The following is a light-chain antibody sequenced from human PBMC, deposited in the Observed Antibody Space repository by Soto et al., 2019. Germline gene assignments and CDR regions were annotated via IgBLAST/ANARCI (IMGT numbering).Light chain of an antibody. J-gene: IGKJ3*01. CDR3: QQYYSSFT. CDR2: DAS. Sequence: EIVLTQSPATLSLSPGERATLSCRASQSVSSYLAWYQQKPGQAPRLLIYDASNRATGIPARCSGSGSGTDFTLTISSLEPEDFATYYCQQYYSSFTFGPGTKVDIK. CDR1: QSVSSY. V-gene: IGKV3-11*01.